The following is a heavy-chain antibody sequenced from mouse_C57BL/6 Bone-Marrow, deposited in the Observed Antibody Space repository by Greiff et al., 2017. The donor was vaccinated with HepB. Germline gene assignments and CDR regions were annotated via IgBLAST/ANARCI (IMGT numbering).Heavy chain of an antibody. Sequence: QVHVKQSGAELVKPGASVKISCKASGYTFTDYYINWVKQRPGQGLEWIGKIGPGSGSTYYNEKFKGKATLTADKSSSTAYMQLSSLTSGDSAVYFCTYDYDPWFAYWGQGTRVTVSA. CDR2: IGPGSGST. CDR1: GYTFTDYY. V-gene: IGHV1-77*01. D-gene: IGHD2-4*01. CDR3: TYDYDPWFAY. J-gene: IGHJ3*01.